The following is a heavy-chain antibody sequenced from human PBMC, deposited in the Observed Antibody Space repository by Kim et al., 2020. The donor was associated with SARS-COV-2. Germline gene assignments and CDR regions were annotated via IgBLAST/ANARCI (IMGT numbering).Heavy chain of an antibody. CDR3: ARDPTYYYGSGSYYSSAFDI. Sequence: ASVKVSCKASGYTFTSYGISWVRQAPGQGLEWMGWISAYNGNTNYAQKLQGRVTMTTDTSTSTAYMELRSLRSDDTAVYYCARDPTYYYGSGSYYSSAFDIWGQGTMVTVSS. J-gene: IGHJ3*02. CDR2: ISAYNGNT. V-gene: IGHV1-18*04. D-gene: IGHD3-10*01. CDR1: GYTFTSYG.